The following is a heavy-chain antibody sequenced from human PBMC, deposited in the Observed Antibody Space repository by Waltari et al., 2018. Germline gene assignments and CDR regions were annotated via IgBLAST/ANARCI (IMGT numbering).Heavy chain of an antibody. CDR1: GGSISSSSYY. Sequence: QLQLQESGPGLVKPSETLSLTCTVSGGSISSSSYYWGWIRQPPGKGLEWIGSIYYSGSTYYNPSLKSRVTISVDTSKNQFSLKLSSVTAADTAVYYCARAGVAVAGFDYWGQGTLVTVSS. CDR3: ARAGVAVAGFDY. CDR2: IYYSGST. J-gene: IGHJ4*02. D-gene: IGHD6-19*01. V-gene: IGHV4-39*07.